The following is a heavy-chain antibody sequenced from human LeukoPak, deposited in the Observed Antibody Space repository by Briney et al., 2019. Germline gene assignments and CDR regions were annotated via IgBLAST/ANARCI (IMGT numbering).Heavy chain of an antibody. CDR2: ISGSGYTI. D-gene: IGHD3-10*01. Sequence: PGGSLRLSCEASGFTFRGYEMNWLRQAPGKGLEWVSYISGSGYTIYYADSVKGRFTISRDNSKNTLYLQMNSLRTEDTAVYYCAKAIVRGVIIAFDYWGQGTLVTVSS. V-gene: IGHV3-48*03. CDR1: GFTFRGYE. CDR3: AKAIVRGVIIAFDY. J-gene: IGHJ4*02.